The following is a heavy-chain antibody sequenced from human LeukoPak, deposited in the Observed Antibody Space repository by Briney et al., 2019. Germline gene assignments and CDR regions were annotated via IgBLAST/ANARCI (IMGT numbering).Heavy chain of an antibody. V-gene: IGHV3-30*18. J-gene: IGHJ4*02. Sequence: SGRSLRLSCAASGFTFSSYGMHWVRQAPGKGLEWVAVISYDGSNKYYADSVKGRFTISRDNSKNTLYLQMNSLRAEDTAVCYCAKDAEAYGSGSCDYWGQGTLVTVSS. D-gene: IGHD3-10*01. CDR1: GFTFSSYG. CDR3: AKDAEAYGSGSCDY. CDR2: ISYDGSNK.